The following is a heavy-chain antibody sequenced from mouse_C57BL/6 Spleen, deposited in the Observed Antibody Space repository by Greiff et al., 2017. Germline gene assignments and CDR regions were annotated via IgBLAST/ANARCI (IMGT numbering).Heavy chain of an antibody. CDR3: ARGGWDYFDY. CDR2: INPSSGYT. Sequence: QVPLQQSGAELARPGASVKMSCKASGYTFTSYTMHWVKQRPGPGLEWIGDINPSSGYTKYNQKFKDKATLTADKSYSTAYMQLSSLTSEDSAVYYCARGGWDYFDYWGQGTTLTVSS. J-gene: IGHJ2*01. D-gene: IGHD3-3*01. CDR1: GYTFTSYT. V-gene: IGHV1-4*01.